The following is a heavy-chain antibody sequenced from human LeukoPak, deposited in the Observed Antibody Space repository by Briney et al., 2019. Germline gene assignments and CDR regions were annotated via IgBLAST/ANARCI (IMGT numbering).Heavy chain of an antibody. CDR3: ARARSITMVRGVIVRGAYFDY. CDR2: IYYSGST. D-gene: IGHD3-10*01. CDR1: GGSISSGGYY. J-gene: IGHJ4*02. Sequence: PSQTLSLTCTVSGGSISSGGYYWSWIRQPPGKGLEWIGSIYYSGSTYYNPSLKSRVTISVDTSKNQFSLKLSSVTAADTAVYYCARARSITMVRGVIVRGAYFDYWGQGTLVTVSS. V-gene: IGHV4-39*07.